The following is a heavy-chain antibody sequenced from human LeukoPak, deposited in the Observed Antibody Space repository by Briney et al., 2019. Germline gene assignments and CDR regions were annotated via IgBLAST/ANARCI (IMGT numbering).Heavy chain of an antibody. D-gene: IGHD2-21*01. CDR2: IYSGSST. CDR3: ASAREYCGSAECYEYFQH. CDR1: GFTFSSYS. Sequence: GGSLRLSCAASGFTFSSYSMNWVRQSPGKGLEWVSVIYSGSSTYYADSVNGRFTISRDNSRNTLFLQMNSLRAEDTALYYCASAREYCGSAECYEYFQHWGQGTLVTVSS. V-gene: IGHV3-53*01. J-gene: IGHJ1*01.